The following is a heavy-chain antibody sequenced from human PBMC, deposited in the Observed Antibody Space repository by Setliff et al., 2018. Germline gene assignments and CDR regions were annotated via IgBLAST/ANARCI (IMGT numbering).Heavy chain of an antibody. CDR1: GGSISSHY. J-gene: IGHJ4*02. Sequence: TLSLTCTVSGGSISSHYWSWIRQPPGKGLEWIGSIYYSGSTNYNPSLKSRVTISVDTSKNQFSLKLSSVTAADTAVYYCARVLEDIVVVPAALFDYWGQGTLVTVSS. CDR3: ARVLEDIVVVPAALFDY. CDR2: IYYSGST. V-gene: IGHV4-59*11. D-gene: IGHD2-2*01.